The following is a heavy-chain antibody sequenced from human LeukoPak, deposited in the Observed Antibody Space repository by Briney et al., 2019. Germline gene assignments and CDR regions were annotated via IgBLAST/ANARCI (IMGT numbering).Heavy chain of an antibody. V-gene: IGHV3-9*01. CDR2: ISWNSGSI. J-gene: IGHJ6*02. CDR1: GFTFNNYG. Sequence: GGSLRLSCAASGFTFNNYGMHWVRQAPGRGLEWVSGISWNSGSIGYADSVKGRFTISRDNAKNSLYLQMNSLRAEDTALYYCAKDLVGMDVWGQGTTVTVSS. D-gene: IGHD2-15*01. CDR3: AKDLVGMDV.